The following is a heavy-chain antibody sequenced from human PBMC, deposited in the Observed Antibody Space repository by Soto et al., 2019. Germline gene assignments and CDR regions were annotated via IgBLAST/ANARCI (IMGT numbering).Heavy chain of an antibody. V-gene: IGHV1-8*01. Sequence: ASVKVSCKASGYTFTSYDINWVRQATGQGLEWMGWMNPNSGNTGYAQKFQGRVTMTRNTSISTAYMELSSLRSEDTAVYYCARGLAGTLGYCSGGSCANDWYFDLWGRGTLVTVSS. CDR3: ARGLAGTLGYCSGGSCANDWYFDL. CDR1: GYTFTSYD. J-gene: IGHJ2*01. CDR2: MNPNSGNT. D-gene: IGHD2-15*01.